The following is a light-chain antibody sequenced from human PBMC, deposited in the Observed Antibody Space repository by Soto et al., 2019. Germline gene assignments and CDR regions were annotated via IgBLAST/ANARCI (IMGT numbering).Light chain of an antibody. CDR3: QQYNKWPLFT. Sequence: EIVLTQSPAILSVSPGRGATLSCRASQSDGSNLAWYQQRPGQAPRLLIYSASTRATGIPARFSGSGSGTEFTLTISSLQSEDFAVYYCQQYNKWPLFTFGPGTRVDIK. CDR2: SAS. V-gene: IGKV3-15*01. CDR1: QSDGSN. J-gene: IGKJ3*01.